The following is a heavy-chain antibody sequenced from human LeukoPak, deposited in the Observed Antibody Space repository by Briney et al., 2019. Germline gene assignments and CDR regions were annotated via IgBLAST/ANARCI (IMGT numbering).Heavy chain of an antibody. V-gene: IGHV3-74*01. D-gene: IGHD6-6*01. Sequence: GGSLRLSCAASGFTFSSYWMHWVRQAPAKGLVWVSRIHTDGSSTDYADSVKGRFTISRDNAKNTLYLQMNSLRAEDTAVYYCTRGTTAARPDYFDYWGQGTLVTVSS. CDR3: TRGTTAARPDYFDY. CDR1: GFTFSSYW. J-gene: IGHJ4*02. CDR2: IHTDGSST.